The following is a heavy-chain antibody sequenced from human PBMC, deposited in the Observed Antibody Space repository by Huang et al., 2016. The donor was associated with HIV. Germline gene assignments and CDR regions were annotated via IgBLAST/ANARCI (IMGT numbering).Heavy chain of an antibody. CDR2: IYYSGST. V-gene: IGHV4-39*01. D-gene: IGHD6-13*01. J-gene: IGHJ3*02. CDR3: ARAYSSSWYGSLWGGDAFDI. Sequence: QLQLQESGPGLVKPSETLSLTCTVSGGSISSSSYSWGWIRQPPGKGLELIGSIYYSGSTYYNPSLKSRGTISVDTSKNQFSLKLSSVTAADTAVYYCARAYSSSWYGSLWGGDAFDIWGQGTMVTVSS. CDR1: GGSISSSSYS.